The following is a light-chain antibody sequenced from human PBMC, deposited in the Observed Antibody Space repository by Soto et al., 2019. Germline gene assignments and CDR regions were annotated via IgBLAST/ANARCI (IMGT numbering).Light chain of an antibody. J-gene: IGKJ1*01. V-gene: IGKV1-5*01. Sequence: DIPMNQSPSTLSASVGDRVTITCRASQSISSWLAWYQQKPGKAPKLLIYDASSLESGVPSRFSGSGSGTEFPLTISSLQPDDFAPYYCQQYNSYSWTFGQGTKVDLK. CDR2: DAS. CDR3: QQYNSYSWT. CDR1: QSISSW.